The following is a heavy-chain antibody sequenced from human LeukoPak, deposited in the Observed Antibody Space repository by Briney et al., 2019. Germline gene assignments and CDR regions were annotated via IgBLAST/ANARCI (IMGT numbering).Heavy chain of an antibody. CDR3: ARGIMIFGVAQFDS. Sequence: PSETLSLTCTVSGGSISSYYWSWIRQPPGKGLEWIGYIYYSGSTNYNPSLKSRVTISADTSKNQFSLKLSSVTAADTAVYYCARGIMIFGVAQFDSWGQGTLVTVSS. J-gene: IGHJ4*02. CDR2: IYYSGST. V-gene: IGHV4-59*01. D-gene: IGHD3-3*01. CDR1: GGSISSYY.